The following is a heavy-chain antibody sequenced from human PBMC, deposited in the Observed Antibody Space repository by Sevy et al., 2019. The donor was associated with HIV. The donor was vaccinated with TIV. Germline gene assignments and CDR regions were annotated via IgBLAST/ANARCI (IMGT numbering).Heavy chain of an antibody. J-gene: IGHJ4*02. V-gene: IGHV1-18*01. CDR2: ISAYSRNT. D-gene: IGHD2-8*01. CDR3: AFTKGVFAEVLTSYFFDY. CDR1: GYTFTSYG. Sequence: AAVKVSCKASGYTFTSYGISWVRQAPGQGLERMGWISAYSRNTNYAQKLQGRLTMTTDTSTSTAYMELRSLRSDDTAMHYCAFTKGVFAEVLTSYFFDYWGQGTVVTVSS.